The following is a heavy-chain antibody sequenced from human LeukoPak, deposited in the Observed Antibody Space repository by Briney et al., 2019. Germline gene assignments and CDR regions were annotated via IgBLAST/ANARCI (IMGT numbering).Heavy chain of an antibody. CDR2: MNPDSGNT. D-gene: IGHD3-3*01. CDR1: GYTFTSYD. V-gene: IGHV1-8*01. Sequence: ASVKVSCKASGYTFTSYDINWVRQATGQGLEWMGWMNPDSGNTGYAQKFQGRVTMTRNTSISTAYMELSSLRSEDTAVYYCARVQRDDFWSGYSMIFDYWGQGTLVTVSS. J-gene: IGHJ4*02. CDR3: ARVQRDDFWSGYSMIFDY.